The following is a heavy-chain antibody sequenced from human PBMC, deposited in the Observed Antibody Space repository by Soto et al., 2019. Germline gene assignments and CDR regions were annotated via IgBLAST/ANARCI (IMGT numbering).Heavy chain of an antibody. CDR2: ILPIFVTA. D-gene: IGHD3-10*01. CDR1: GGTFSNYA. CDR3: ARGLLLWFGEDHDGMDV. J-gene: IGHJ6*02. V-gene: IGHV1-69*01. Sequence: QVRLVQSGAEVRKPGSSVNVSCKASGGTFSNYAINWVRQAPGQGVEWLGGILPIFVTASYAQKFQGTVTITADEPRRTAYMALSSLRSEDTAVYYCARGLLLWFGEDHDGMDVWGQGTTVTVSS.